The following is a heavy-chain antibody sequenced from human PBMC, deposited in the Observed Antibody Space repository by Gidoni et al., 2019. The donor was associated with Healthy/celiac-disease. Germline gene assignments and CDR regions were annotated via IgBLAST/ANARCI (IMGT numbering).Heavy chain of an antibody. J-gene: IGHJ4*02. CDR3: ARDPGLYCSSTSCYIVY. D-gene: IGHD2-2*02. CDR1: GFTFSSYR. V-gene: IGHV3-21*01. Sequence: EVQLVESGGGLVKPGGSLRLSCAASGFTFSSYRMNWVRQAPGKGLEWVSSISSSSSYIYYADSVKGRFTISRDNAKNSLYLQMNSLRAEDTAVYYCARDPGLYCSSTSCYIVYWGQGTLVTVSS. CDR2: ISSSSSYI.